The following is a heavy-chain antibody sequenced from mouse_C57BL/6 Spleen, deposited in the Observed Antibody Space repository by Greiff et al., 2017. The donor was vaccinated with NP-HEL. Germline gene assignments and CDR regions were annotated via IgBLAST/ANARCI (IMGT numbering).Heavy chain of an antibody. D-gene: IGHD1-1*01. CDR1: GYSFTDYN. CDR2: INPNYGTT. J-gene: IGHJ3*01. Sequence: LKESGPELVKPGASVKISCKASGYSFTDYNMNWVKQSNGKSLEWIGVINPNYGTTSYNQKFKGKATLTVDQSSSTAYMQLNSLTSEDSAVYYCARQGSGDYGSSSFAYWGQGILVTVSA. CDR3: ARQGSGDYGSSSFAY. V-gene: IGHV1-39*01.